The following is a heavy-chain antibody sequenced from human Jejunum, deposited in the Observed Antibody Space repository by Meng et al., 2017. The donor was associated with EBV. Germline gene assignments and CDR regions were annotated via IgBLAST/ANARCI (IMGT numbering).Heavy chain of an antibody. J-gene: IGHJ2*01. D-gene: IGHD3-16*01. CDR1: AYPFAGYY. V-gene: IGHV1-2*06. CDR3: AREGLVGDLRYFDL. CDR2: INPNSGGA. Sequence: GQRGQLGAEVKKPGASVKVSCKASAYPFAGYYMHWVQQAPGQGLEWMGRINPNSGGANYAQKFQGRVTMTRDTSISTAYMELSRLRSDDTAVYYCAREGLVGDLRYFDLWGRGTLVTVSS.